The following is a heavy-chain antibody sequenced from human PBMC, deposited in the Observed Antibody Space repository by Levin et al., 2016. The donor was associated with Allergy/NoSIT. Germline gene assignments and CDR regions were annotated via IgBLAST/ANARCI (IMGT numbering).Heavy chain of an antibody. D-gene: IGHD2-21*01. CDR2: IKSKTDGGTT. J-gene: IGHJ4*02. V-gene: IGHV3-15*01. CDR3: TTEVVVIAPFDY. Sequence: VRQAPGKGLEWVGRIKSKTDGGTTDYAAPVKGRFTISRDDSKNTLYLQMNSLKTEDTAVYYCTTEVVVIAPFDYWGQGTLVTVSS.